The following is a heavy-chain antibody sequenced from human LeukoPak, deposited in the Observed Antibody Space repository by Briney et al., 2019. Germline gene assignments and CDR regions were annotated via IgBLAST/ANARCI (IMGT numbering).Heavy chain of an antibody. CDR2: IYYSGST. J-gene: IGHJ4*02. V-gene: IGHV4-39*07. CDR3: AREDCRDGHNYRGRPFCYFDY. CDR1: SGSTSSSSYY. D-gene: IGHD5-24*01. Sequence: SETLSLTCTVSSGSTSSSSYYWGWIRQPPGKGLEWIGSIYYSGSTYYNPSLKSRVTISVDTSKNQFSLKLSSVTAADTAVYYCAREDCRDGHNYRGRPFCYFDYWGQGTLVTVSS.